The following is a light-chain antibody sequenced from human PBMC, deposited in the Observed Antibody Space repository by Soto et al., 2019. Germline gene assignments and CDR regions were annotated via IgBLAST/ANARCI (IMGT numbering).Light chain of an antibody. CDR1: TSDIGRYNY. J-gene: IGLJ1*01. V-gene: IGLV2-14*01. Sequence: QCVLTQPASVSGAPGQSITISCTGTTSDIGRYNYVSWYQQYPGKAPKFMIYDVSNRPSGVSNRFSGSKSGNTASLNISGLQAEDEADYYCSSYISSSTYVFGTGTKVTV. CDR3: SSYISSSTYV. CDR2: DVS.